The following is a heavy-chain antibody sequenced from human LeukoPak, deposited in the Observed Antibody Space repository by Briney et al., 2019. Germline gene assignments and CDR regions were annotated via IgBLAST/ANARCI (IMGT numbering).Heavy chain of an antibody. J-gene: IGHJ4*02. Sequence: GRSLRLSCAASGFTFSSYAMHWVRQAPGKGLEWVAVISYDGSNKYYADSVKGRFTISRDNSKNTLYLQMNSLRAEDTAVYYCARGLDYYDSSGLVDYWGQGTLVTVSS. V-gene: IGHV3-30*04. CDR3: ARGLDYYDSSGLVDY. CDR2: ISYDGSNK. CDR1: GFTFSSYA. D-gene: IGHD3-22*01.